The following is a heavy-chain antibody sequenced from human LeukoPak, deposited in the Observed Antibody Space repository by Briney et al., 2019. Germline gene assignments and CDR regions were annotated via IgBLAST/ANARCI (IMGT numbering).Heavy chain of an antibody. V-gene: IGHV3-21*01. D-gene: IGHD6-19*01. CDR1: GFTFSSYS. CDR2: ISSSSSYI. CDR3: ASSAVAGADAFDI. Sequence: GGSLRLSCAASGFTFSSYSMNWVRQAPGKGLEWVSSISSSSSYIYYADSVRGRFTISRDNAKNSLYLQMNSLRAEDTAVYYCASSAVAGADAFDIWGQGTMVTVSS. J-gene: IGHJ3*02.